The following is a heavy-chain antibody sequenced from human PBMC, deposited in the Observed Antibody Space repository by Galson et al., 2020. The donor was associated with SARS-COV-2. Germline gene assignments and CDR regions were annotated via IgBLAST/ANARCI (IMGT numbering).Heavy chain of an antibody. CDR3: AGDLPPISHYFGY. CDR1: GYSFSIYG. J-gene: IGHJ4*02. V-gene: IGHV1-18*01. D-gene: IGHD3-3*01. Sequence: AAVKVSCKASGYSFSIYGFSWIRQSPGQGLEWMGRIGIFNGGTEYAKKFQGRITMTADTSIDTTYMELRSLRSDDTAIYYCAGDLPPISHYFGYWGQGTLLTVSS. CDR2: IGIFNGGT.